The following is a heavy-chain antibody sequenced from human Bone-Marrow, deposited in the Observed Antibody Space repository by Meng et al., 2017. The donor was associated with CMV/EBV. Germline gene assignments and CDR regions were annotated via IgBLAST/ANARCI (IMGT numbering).Heavy chain of an antibody. Sequence: GESLKISCAASRFTFSDYAMAWVRQAPGKGLEWLSTIGFGGGHSYYADSVKGRFTISRDDSESTLYLHMNSLRAEDTAIYFCARDDFPYDTSAKDAFNVCGQATMVTVSS. D-gene: IGHD3-22*01. CDR3: ARDDFPYDTSAKDAFNV. CDR2: IGFGGGHS. J-gene: IGHJ3*01. V-gene: IGHV3-23*01. CDR1: RFTFSDYA.